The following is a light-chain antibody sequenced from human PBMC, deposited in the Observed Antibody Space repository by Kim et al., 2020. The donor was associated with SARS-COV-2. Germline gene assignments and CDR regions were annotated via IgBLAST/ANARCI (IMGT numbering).Light chain of an antibody. V-gene: IGLV3-19*01. CDR2: GEN. CDR1: SLSNYF. CDR3: SSRCSSGKHWV. Sequence: SSELTQDPAVSVALGQTVRITCQGDSLSNYFATWYQQKPGQAPVLVVYGENNRPSGIPDRFYGSTSRNTGSLTINGAQAEDEADYYCSSRCSSGKHWVFG. J-gene: IGLJ3*02.